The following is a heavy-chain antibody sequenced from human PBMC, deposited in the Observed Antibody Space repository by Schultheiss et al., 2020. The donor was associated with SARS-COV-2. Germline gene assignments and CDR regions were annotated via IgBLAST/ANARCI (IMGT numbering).Heavy chain of an antibody. J-gene: IGHJ3*02. CDR1: GYTFTGYY. CDR3: ARDHTMIVVTSAFDI. V-gene: IGHV1-2*04. Sequence: ASVKVSCKASGYTFTGYYMHWVRQAPGQGLEWMGWINPNSGGTNYAQKFQGWVTMTRDTSISTAYMELSRLRSDDTAVYYCARDHTMIVVTSAFDIWGQGTTVTVSS. CDR2: INPNSGGT. D-gene: IGHD3-22*01.